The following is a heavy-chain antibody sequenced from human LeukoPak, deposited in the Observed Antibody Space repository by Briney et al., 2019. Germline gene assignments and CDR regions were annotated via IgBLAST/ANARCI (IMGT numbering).Heavy chain of an antibody. Sequence: GGSLRLSCAASGFTFSSYEMNWVRQAPGKGLEWVSYISSSSSTIYYADSVKGRFTISRDNAKNSLYLQMNSLRAEDTAVYYCARGVATVTTPQASYYYYYYMDVWGKGTTVTVSS. J-gene: IGHJ6*03. CDR2: ISSSSSTI. CDR3: ARGVATVTTPQASYYYYYYMDV. V-gene: IGHV3-48*01. CDR1: GFTFSSYE. D-gene: IGHD4-17*01.